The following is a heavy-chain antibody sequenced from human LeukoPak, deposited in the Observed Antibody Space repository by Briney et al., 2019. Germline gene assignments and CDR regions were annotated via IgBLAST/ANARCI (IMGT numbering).Heavy chain of an antibody. D-gene: IGHD4/OR15-4a*01. CDR3: ARGTGYGVFDS. V-gene: IGHV3-74*01. Sequence: GSLRLSSAAPGFTPSSYWMHWVRQALQKRLVWVSRINSDGSSTSYADSVKGRFTISRDNAKNTLYLQMNSLRDEGTAVYYCARGTGYGVFDSWGQGTLVTVSS. J-gene: IGHJ4*02. CDR1: GFTPSSYW. CDR2: INSDGSST.